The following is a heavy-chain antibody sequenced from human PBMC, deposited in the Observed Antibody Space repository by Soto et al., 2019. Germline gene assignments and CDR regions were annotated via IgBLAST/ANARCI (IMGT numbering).Heavy chain of an antibody. Sequence: PSQTLSLTCAISGDSVSSNSAAWNWIRQSPSRGLEWLGRTYYRSKWYNDYAVSVKSRITINPDTSKNQFSLQLNSVTPEDTAVYYCARDPAVAVAGYNWFDPWGQGTLVTVSS. CDR2: TYYRSKWYN. D-gene: IGHD6-19*01. CDR3: ARDPAVAVAGYNWFDP. J-gene: IGHJ5*02. V-gene: IGHV6-1*01. CDR1: GDSVSSNSAA.